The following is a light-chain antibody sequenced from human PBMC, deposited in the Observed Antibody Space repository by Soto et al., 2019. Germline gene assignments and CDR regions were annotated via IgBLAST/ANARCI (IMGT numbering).Light chain of an antibody. CDR2: DVT. J-gene: IGLJ1*01. CDR1: NSDIGSYNL. CDR3: CSYAGSDTYV. Sequence: QSALTQPASVSGSPGQSITISCTGTNSDIGSYNLVSWYQQHPGKAPKLMTYDVTKRPSGVSNRFSGSKSGNTASLTISGLQAEDEADYYCCSYAGSDTYVFGTGTKLTVL. V-gene: IGLV2-23*02.